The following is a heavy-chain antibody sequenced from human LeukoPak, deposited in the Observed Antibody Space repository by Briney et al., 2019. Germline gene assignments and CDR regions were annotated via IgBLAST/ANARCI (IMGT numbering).Heavy chain of an antibody. Sequence: PGGSLRLSCAASGFTFSSYWMHWVRQAPGKGLVWVSRINSDGSSTSYADSVKGRFTISRDNAKNTLYLQMNSLRAEDTAVYYCARGWGRYYDSSGFYGMDVWGQGTTVTVSS. J-gene: IGHJ6*02. V-gene: IGHV3-74*01. CDR1: GFTFSSYW. CDR2: INSDGSST. CDR3: ARGWGRYYDSSGFYGMDV. D-gene: IGHD3-22*01.